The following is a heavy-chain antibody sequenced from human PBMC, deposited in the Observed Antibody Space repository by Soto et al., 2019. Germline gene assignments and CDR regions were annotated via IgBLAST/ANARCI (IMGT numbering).Heavy chain of an antibody. D-gene: IGHD6-6*01. CDR2: IYHSGST. Sequence: PSETLSLTCTVSGGSISSSSYYWGWIRQPPGKGMEWIGSIYHSGSTYYNPSLKSRVTISVDTSKNQFSLKLSSVTAADTAVYYCAREAARTRCHGYWGQGTLVTVSS. CDR3: AREAARTRCHGY. J-gene: IGHJ4*02. V-gene: IGHV4-39*02. CDR1: GGSISSSSYY.